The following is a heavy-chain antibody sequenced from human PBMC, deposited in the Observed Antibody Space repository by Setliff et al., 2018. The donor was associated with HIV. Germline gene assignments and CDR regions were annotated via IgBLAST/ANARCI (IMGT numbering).Heavy chain of an antibody. V-gene: IGHV4-39*01. CDR1: GGSISSSSYY. CDR2: IYYSGST. CDR3: ARQWSGSCSGGSCYPIDS. J-gene: IGHJ4*02. Sequence: SETLSLTCTVSGGSISSSSYYWGWIRQPPGKGLEWIGSIYYSGSTDYNPSLKSRVTISADTSKNQFSVKLTSVTAADTAVYYCARQWSGSCSGGSCYPIDSWGQGTLVTVSS. D-gene: IGHD2-15*01.